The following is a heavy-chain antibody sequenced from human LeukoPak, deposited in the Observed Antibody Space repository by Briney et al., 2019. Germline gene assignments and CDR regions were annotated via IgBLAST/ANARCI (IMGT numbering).Heavy chain of an antibody. CDR2: IIPIFGTA. D-gene: IGHD2-2*01. J-gene: IGHJ3*02. CDR3: ARARDIFVVVPAANAFDI. V-gene: IGHV1-69*05. Sequence: SVKVSCKASGGTFSSYAISWVRQAPGQGLEWMGRIIPIFGTANYAQKFQGRVTITTDESTSTAYMELRSLRSEDTAVYYCARARDIFVVVPAANAFDIWGQGTMVTVSS. CDR1: GGTFSSYA.